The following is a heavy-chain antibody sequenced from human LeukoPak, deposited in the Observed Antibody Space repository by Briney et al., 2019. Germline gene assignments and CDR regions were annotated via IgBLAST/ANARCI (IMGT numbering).Heavy chain of an antibody. CDR1: GGSFSGYY. J-gene: IGHJ6*03. Sequence: KSSETLSLTCAVYGGSFSGYYWSWIRQPPGKGLEWIGEINHSGSTNYNPSLKSRVTISVDTSKNQFSLKLSSVTAADTAVYYCARGGGFVVVPAAIPFYYYYYMDVWGKGTTVTVSS. V-gene: IGHV4-34*01. CDR2: INHSGST. D-gene: IGHD2-2*02. CDR3: ARGGGFVVVPAAIPFYYYYYMDV.